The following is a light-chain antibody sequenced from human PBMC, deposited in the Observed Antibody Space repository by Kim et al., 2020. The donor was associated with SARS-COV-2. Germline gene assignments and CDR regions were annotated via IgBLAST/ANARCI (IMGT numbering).Light chain of an antibody. V-gene: IGLV6-57*03. CDR1: NGSIASTY. CDR2: DHN. Sequence: GKTVTISCPRSNGSIASTYVQWYQQRPGSAPTTVIYDHNQRPSGVPDRFSGSIDRSSNSASLTISGLQTEDEADYYCQSYDSTNVVFGGGSQLTVL. J-gene: IGLJ2*01. CDR3: QSYDSTNVV.